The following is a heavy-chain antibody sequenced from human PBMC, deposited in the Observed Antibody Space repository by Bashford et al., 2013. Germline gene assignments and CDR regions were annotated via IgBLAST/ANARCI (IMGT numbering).Heavy chain of an antibody. D-gene: IGHD3-22*01. V-gene: IGHV1-69*13. Sequence: SVKVSCKASGGTFSSYAISWVRQAPGQGLEWMGGIIPIFGTANYAQKFQGRVTITADESTSTAYMELSSLRSEDTAVYYCARADDRRGYYWVYWGQGNPGHRLL. CDR3: ARADDRRGYYWVY. CDR1: GGTFSSYA. J-gene: IGHJ4*02. CDR2: IIPIFGTA.